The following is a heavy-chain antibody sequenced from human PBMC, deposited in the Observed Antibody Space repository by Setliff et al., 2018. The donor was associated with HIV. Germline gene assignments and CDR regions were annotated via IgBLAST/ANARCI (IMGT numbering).Heavy chain of an antibody. V-gene: IGHV4-34*01. J-gene: IGHJ6*03. CDR1: GGSFSGYC. CDR3: VRVSCSSWYSIPGNYYYSMDV. Sequence: PSETLSLTCAVYGGSFSGYCWSWIRQPPGKGLEWIGEINHSGRTKYNPSLKSRVTTSVDTSKNQFSLRLSSVTAADTAVYYCVRVSCSSWYSIPGNYYYSMDVWGEGTTVTVSS. CDR2: INHSGRT. D-gene: IGHD6-13*01.